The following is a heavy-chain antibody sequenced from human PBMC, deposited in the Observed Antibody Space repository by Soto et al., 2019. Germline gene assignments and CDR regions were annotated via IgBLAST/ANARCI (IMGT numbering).Heavy chain of an antibody. J-gene: IGHJ4*02. CDR2: VSSRGNT. Sequence: QVQLQESGPGLVKPSQTLSLTCTVSGAPINSGQFYWSWIRQQPGRGLEWIGFVSSRGNTYYNPSLKSRVIVPLDTTKNQFSLQLLSVTPADRAVYFCAREGGTGFSLFDYWGRGTLVTVSS. CDR3: AREGGTGFSLFDY. CDR1: GAPINSGQFY. V-gene: IGHV4-30-4*01. D-gene: IGHD6-19*01.